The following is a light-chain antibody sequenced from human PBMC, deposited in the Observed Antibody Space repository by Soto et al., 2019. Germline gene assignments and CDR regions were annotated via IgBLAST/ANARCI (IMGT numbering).Light chain of an antibody. V-gene: IGLV2-14*03. J-gene: IGLJ2*01. CDR2: DVN. CDR3: TSWTTSTTMI. Sequence: QSALTQPASVSGSPGQSITISCTGTSSDIGAYNFVSGYQQHPGKAPKLMLYDVNIRTSGVSNRFSGSKSGNTASLTISGLQAEDEADYYCTSWTTSTTMIFGGGTKVTVL. CDR1: SSDIGAYNF.